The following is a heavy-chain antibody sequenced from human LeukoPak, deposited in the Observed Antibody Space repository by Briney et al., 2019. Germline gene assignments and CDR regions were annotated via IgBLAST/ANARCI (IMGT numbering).Heavy chain of an antibody. Sequence: SETLSLTCAVYGGSFSGYYWSWIRQPPGKGLEWIGEINHSGSTNYNPSLKSRVTISVDTSKNQFSLKLSSVTAADTAVYYCATWYSRSLPDAFSIWGPGTMITVSS. CDR3: ATWYSRSLPDAFSI. CDR1: GGSFSGYY. CDR2: INHSGST. V-gene: IGHV4-34*01. D-gene: IGHD6-13*01. J-gene: IGHJ3*02.